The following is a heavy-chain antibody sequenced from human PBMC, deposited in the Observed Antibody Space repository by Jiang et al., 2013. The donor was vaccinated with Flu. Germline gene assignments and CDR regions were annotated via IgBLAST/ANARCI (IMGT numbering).Heavy chain of an antibody. Sequence: LLKPSETLSLTCTVSGDSISSYYWSWIRQPPGKGLEWIGYISYTGSTNYNPSLKSRVTISVDTSKNQFSLNLSSVTAADTAVYYCARDDYGWFDPWGQGTLVTVSS. J-gene: IGHJ5*02. D-gene: IGHD4-17*01. CDR1: GDSISSYY. CDR3: ARDDYGWFDP. V-gene: IGHV4-59*01. CDR2: ISYTGST.